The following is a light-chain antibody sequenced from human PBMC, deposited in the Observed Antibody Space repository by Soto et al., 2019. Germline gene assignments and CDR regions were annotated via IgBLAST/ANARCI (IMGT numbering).Light chain of an antibody. CDR3: QQYNHWPPYT. V-gene: IGKV3-15*01. J-gene: IGKJ2*01. CDR1: QSISSSN. CDR2: GAT. Sequence: EIVMTQSPATLSVSPGERATLSCRASQSISSSNFAWYQQKPGQAPRLLIYGATSRATGIPARFSGSGSGTEFTLTISSLQSDDFAVYYCQQYNHWPPYTFGQGTKLESK.